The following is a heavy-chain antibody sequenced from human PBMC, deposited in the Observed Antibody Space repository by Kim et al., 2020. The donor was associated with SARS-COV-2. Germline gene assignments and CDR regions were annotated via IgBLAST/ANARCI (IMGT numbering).Heavy chain of an antibody. V-gene: IGHV3-53*01. CDR1: GFTVSSNY. CDR3: ARSPWLGHYFDY. J-gene: IGHJ4*02. Sequence: GGSLRLSCAASGFTVSSNYMSWVRQAPGKGLEWVSVIYSGGATYYADSVKGRFTISRDNSKNTLYLQMNSLRAEDTAVYYCARSPWLGHYFDYWGQGTLVTVSS. D-gene: IGHD6-19*01. CDR2: IYSGGAT.